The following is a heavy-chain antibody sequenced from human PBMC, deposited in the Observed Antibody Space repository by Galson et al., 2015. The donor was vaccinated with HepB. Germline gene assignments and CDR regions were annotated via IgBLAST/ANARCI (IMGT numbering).Heavy chain of an antibody. Sequence: SVKVSCKASGGTFSSYAISWVRQAPGQGLEWMGRIIPILGIANYAQKFQGRVTITADKSTSTAYMELSSLRSEDTAVYYCARERGEPYYDILTGYYSGGAFDIWGQGTMVTVSS. J-gene: IGHJ3*02. D-gene: IGHD3-9*01. CDR2: IIPILGIA. CDR1: GGTFSSYA. CDR3: ARERGEPYYDILTGYYSGGAFDI. V-gene: IGHV1-69*04.